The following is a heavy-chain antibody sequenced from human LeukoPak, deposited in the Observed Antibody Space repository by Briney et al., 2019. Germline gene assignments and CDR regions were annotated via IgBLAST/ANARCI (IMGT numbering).Heavy chain of an antibody. CDR2: ISSSSSYI. J-gene: IGHJ4*02. CDR3: ARSDYDFWSGCIY. D-gene: IGHD3-3*01. CDR1: GFTFSSYS. V-gene: IGHV3-21*01. Sequence: PGGSLRLSCAASGFTFSSYSMNWVRQAPGKGLEWVSSISSSSSYIYYADSVKGRFTISRDNAKNSLYLQMNSLRAEDTAVYYCARSDYDFWSGCIYWGQGTLVTVSS.